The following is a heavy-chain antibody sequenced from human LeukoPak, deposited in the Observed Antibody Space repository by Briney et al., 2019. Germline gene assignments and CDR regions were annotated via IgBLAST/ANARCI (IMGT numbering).Heavy chain of an antibody. D-gene: IGHD2/OR15-2a*01. CDR1: GGSISSSSYC. Sequence: SETLSLTCTVSGGSISSSSYCWGWIRQPPGKGLEWIGSIYYSGSTYYNPSLKSRITISVDTSKNQFSLKLSSVTAADTAVYYCARGPGYYNEFDYWGQGTLVTVSS. CDR3: ARGPGYYNEFDY. CDR2: IYYSGST. V-gene: IGHV4-39*01. J-gene: IGHJ4*02.